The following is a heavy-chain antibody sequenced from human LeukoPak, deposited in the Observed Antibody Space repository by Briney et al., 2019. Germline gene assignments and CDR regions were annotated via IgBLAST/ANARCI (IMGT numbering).Heavy chain of an antibody. V-gene: IGHV3-7*01. CDR3: ARERYYDFWSGYYASLGYYYYYMDV. Sequence: GGSLRLSCAASGFTFSSYWMSWVRQAPGKGLEWVANIKQDGSEKHYVDSVKGRFTISRDNAKNSLYLQMNSLRAEDTAAYYCARERYYDFWSGYYASLGYYYYYMDVWGKGTTVTVSS. J-gene: IGHJ6*03. CDR1: GFTFSSYW. CDR2: IKQDGSEK. D-gene: IGHD3-3*01.